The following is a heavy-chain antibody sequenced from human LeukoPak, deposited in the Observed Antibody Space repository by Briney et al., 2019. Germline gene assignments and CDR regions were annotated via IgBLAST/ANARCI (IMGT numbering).Heavy chain of an antibody. Sequence: GGSLRLSCAASGFTFSSYAMSWVRQAPGKGLEWVSAISGSGGSTYYADSVKGRFTISRDNSKNTLYLQMNSLRAEDTAVYYCAKEAYYYDSSGYYRPFDYWGQGTLVTVSS. CDR3: AKEAYYYDSSGYYRPFDY. D-gene: IGHD3-22*01. J-gene: IGHJ4*02. CDR2: ISGSGGST. V-gene: IGHV3-23*01. CDR1: GFTFSSYA.